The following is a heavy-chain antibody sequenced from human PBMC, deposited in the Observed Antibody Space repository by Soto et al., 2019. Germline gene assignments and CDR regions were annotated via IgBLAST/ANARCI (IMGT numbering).Heavy chain of an antibody. D-gene: IGHD1-26*01. CDR2: LMPIFGTA. Sequence: QVQLVQSGAEVKKPGSSVKVSCKASGGTFSSYAISWVRQAPGQGLEWMGGLMPIFGTANYAQKFQGRVTITADESTRTAYMELSRLRTEETAVYYCARDPIVGATANPPYYYYYGMDVWGQGTTVTVSS. CDR3: ARDPIVGATANPPYYYYYGMDV. J-gene: IGHJ6*02. V-gene: IGHV1-69*01. CDR1: GGTFSSYA.